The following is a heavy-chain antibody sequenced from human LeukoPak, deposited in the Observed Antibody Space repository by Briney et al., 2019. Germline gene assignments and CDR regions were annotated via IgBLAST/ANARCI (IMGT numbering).Heavy chain of an antibody. D-gene: IGHD3-22*01. CDR2: ISGSGGST. Sequence: GGSLRLSCAASGFTFSSYAMSWVRQAPGKGLEWVSAISGSGGSTYYADSVKGRFTISRDNSKNTLYLQMNSLRAEDTAVYYCAKLPHDSHHRISFDYWGQGTLVTVSS. J-gene: IGHJ4*02. V-gene: IGHV3-23*01. CDR3: AKLPHDSHHRISFDY. CDR1: GFTFSSYA.